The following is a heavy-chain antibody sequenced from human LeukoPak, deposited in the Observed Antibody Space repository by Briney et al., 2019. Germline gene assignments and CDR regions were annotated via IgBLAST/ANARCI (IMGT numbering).Heavy chain of an antibody. CDR1: GGSISSYY. J-gene: IGHJ3*02. D-gene: IGHD3-22*01. V-gene: IGHV4-59*01. CDR3: ARSYDSSGYYYYAFDT. CDR2: IYYSGST. Sequence: PSETLSLTCTVSGGSISSYYWSWIRQPPGKGLEWIGHIYYSGSTKYNPSLKSRVTISVDTSKNQFSLKLSSVTAADTAVYYCARSYDSSGYYYYAFDTWGQGTMVTVSS.